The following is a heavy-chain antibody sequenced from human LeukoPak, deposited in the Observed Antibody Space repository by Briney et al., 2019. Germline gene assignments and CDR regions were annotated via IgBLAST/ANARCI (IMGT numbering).Heavy chain of an antibody. Sequence: PSETLSLTCTVSGGSISSYYWSWIRQPPGKGLEWIGYIYYSGSTNYNPSLKSRVTISVDTSKNQFSLKLSSVTAADTAVYYCARDMTILAYCGGDCYSGEDAFDIWGQGTMVTVSS. CDR1: GGSISSYY. CDR3: ARDMTILAYCGGDCYSGEDAFDI. J-gene: IGHJ3*02. CDR2: IYYSGST. D-gene: IGHD2-21*02. V-gene: IGHV4-59*01.